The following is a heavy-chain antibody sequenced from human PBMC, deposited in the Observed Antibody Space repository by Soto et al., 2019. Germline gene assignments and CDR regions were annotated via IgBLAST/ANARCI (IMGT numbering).Heavy chain of an antibody. J-gene: IGHJ4*02. V-gene: IGHV4-34*01. CDR1: GRSFSDYS. CDR3: ARGLFSEDSYSGGWYFFDY. D-gene: IGHD3-10*01. Sequence: PSETLSLTCAVYGRSFSDYSWTWIRQPPGKALEWIGQINHSGSANYNPSLKSRVTISVATPKNQFSLELASVTAADTAVYYCARGLFSEDSYSGGWYFFDYWGQGTLVTVSS. CDR2: INHSGSA.